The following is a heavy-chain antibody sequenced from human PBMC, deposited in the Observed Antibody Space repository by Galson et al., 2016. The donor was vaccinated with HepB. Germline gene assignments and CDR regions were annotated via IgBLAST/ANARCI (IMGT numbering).Heavy chain of an antibody. V-gene: IGHV3-23*01. CDR2: IRTSGSST. D-gene: IGHD4-11*01. J-gene: IGHJ4*02. Sequence: SLRLSCAASGFAFSVYRMTWVRQAPRKGLDWVSAIRTSGSSTDYADSVKGRFTISRDNSKNTLYLQMNSLRAEDTAVYYCAKGTTYLGDDGGQGMGVTVSS. CDR1: GFAFSVYR. CDR3: AKGTTYLGDD.